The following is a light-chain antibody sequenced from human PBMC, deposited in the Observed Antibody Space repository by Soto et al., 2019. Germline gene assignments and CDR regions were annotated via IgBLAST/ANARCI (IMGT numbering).Light chain of an antibody. CDR3: QQYGISPT. CDR1: QSVSNRY. V-gene: IGKV3-20*01. J-gene: IGKJ1*01. Sequence: EIVLTQSPGTLSLSPGERATLSCRSSQSVSNRYLAWYQQKPGQAPRLLIYDVSSRATGITDRFSGSGSGTDFTLTISRLESEDCAVYYCQQYGISPTFGQGTKVESK. CDR2: DVS.